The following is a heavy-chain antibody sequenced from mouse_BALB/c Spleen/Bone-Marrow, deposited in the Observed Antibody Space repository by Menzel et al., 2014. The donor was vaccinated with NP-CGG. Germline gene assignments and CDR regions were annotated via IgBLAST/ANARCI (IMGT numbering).Heavy chain of an antibody. CDR1: GYTFTSYW. CDR3: AREYYGSSGYFDV. Sequence: QVQLKQSGAELAKPGASVKMSCKASGYTFTSYWMHWVKQRPGQGLEWIGYINPSTGYTEYNQKFKDKATLTADKSSSTAYMQLSSLTSEGSAVYYCAREYYGSSGYFDVWGAGTTAAVSS. CDR2: INPSTGYT. D-gene: IGHD1-1*01. V-gene: IGHV1-7*01. J-gene: IGHJ1*01.